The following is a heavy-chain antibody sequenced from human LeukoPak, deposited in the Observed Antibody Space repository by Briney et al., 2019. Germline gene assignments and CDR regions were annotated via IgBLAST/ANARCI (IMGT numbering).Heavy chain of an antibody. CDR1: GFTYGDYA. V-gene: IGHV3-49*03. CDR3: TGELGYCSSTSCLPLGY. Sequence: GGSLRLSCTASGFTYGDYAMSWLRQAPGKGLEWVGFIRSKAYGGTTEYAASVKGRFTISRDDSKSIAYLQMNSLKTEDTAAYYCTGELGYCSSTSCLPLGYWGQGTLVTVSS. D-gene: IGHD2-2*01. CDR2: IRSKAYGGTT. J-gene: IGHJ4*02.